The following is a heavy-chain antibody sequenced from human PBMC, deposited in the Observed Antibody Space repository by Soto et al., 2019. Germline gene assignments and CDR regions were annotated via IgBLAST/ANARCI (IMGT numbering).Heavy chain of an antibody. D-gene: IGHD3-9*01. Sequence: ASVKVSCKASGYIFTGYHIHWVRQAPGRGLEWMGWINPNSGDTEYAQNFQGRVTMTRNTSFNLVYMEMSGLMSDDTAVYYCARDARGTRGFDEMDIWGQGTTVTVS. CDR3: ARDARGTRGFDEMDI. V-gene: IGHV1-2*02. CDR1: GYIFTGYH. J-gene: IGHJ6*02. CDR2: INPNSGDT.